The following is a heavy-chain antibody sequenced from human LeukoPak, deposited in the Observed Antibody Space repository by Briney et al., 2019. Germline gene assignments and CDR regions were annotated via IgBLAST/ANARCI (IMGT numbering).Heavy chain of an antibody. V-gene: IGHV1-46*01. CDR2: INPSGGST. Sequence: ASVKVSCKASGHTFTSYYMHWVRQAPGQGLEWMGIINPSGGSTSYAQKFQGRVTMTRDTSTSTVYMELSSLRSEDTAVYYCARDEFSGWYFGYWGQGTLVTVSS. J-gene: IGHJ4*02. D-gene: IGHD6-19*01. CDR1: GHTFTSYY. CDR3: ARDEFSGWYFGY.